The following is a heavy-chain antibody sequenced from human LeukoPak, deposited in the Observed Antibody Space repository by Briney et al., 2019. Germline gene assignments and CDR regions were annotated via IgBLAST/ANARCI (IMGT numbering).Heavy chain of an antibody. D-gene: IGHD3-10*01. CDR2: ISGSGGST. V-gene: IGHV3-23*01. Sequence: PGGSLRLSCAASGFTFSSYAMSWVRQAPGKGPEWVSAISGSGGSTYYADSVKGRFTISRDNSKNTLYLQMNSLRAEDTAVYYCAKDTTGFGEFNYYYYGMDVWGQGTTVTVSS. CDR3: AKDTTGFGEFNYYYYGMDV. J-gene: IGHJ6*02. CDR1: GFTFSSYA.